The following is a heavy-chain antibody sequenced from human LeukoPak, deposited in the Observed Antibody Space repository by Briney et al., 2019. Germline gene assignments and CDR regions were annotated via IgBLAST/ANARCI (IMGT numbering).Heavy chain of an antibody. J-gene: IGHJ4*02. CDR2: IWYDGSNK. CDR3: AREQYCSSTSCYTAFDY. Sequence: GGSLRLSCAASGFTFSSYGMHWVRQAPGKGLEWVAVIWYDGSNKYYADSVKGRFTISRDNAKNSLYLQMNSLRAEDTAVYYCAREQYCSSTSCYTAFDYWGQGTLVTVSS. D-gene: IGHD2-2*02. V-gene: IGHV3-33*01. CDR1: GFTFSSYG.